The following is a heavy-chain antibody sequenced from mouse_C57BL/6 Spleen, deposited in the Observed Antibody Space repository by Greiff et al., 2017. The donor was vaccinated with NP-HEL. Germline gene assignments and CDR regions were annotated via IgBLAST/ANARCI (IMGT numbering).Heavy chain of an antibody. Sequence: EVQGVESGAELVRPGASVKLSCTASGFNIKDYYMHWVKQRPEQGLEWIGRIDPEDGDTVYAPKFQGKATMTADTSSNTAYLQLSSLTSEDTAVYYCTTSGSSPYWYFDVWGTGTTVTVSS. J-gene: IGHJ1*03. CDR1: GFNIKDYY. D-gene: IGHD1-1*01. CDR3: TTSGSSPYWYFDV. CDR2: IDPEDGDT. V-gene: IGHV14-1*01.